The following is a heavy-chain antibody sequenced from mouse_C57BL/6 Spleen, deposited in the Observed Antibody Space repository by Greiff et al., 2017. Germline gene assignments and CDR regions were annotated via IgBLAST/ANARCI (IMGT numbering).Heavy chain of an antibody. Sequence: EVQLVESGGGLVKPGGSLKLSCAASGFTFSDYGMHWVRQAPEKGLEWVAYISSGSSTIYYADTVKGRFTISRDNAKNTLFLQMTRLRSEDTAMYYCARGSLWYFDVWGTGTTVTVSS. V-gene: IGHV5-17*01. D-gene: IGHD6-2*01. CDR2: ISSGSSTI. J-gene: IGHJ1*03. CDR1: GFTFSDYG. CDR3: ARGSLWYFDV.